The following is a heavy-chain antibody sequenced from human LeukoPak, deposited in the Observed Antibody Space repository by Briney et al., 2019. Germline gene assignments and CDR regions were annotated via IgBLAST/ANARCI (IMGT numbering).Heavy chain of an antibody. D-gene: IGHD3-9*01. CDR2: IGNGGDT. CDR1: GFTFDDYA. CDR3: ARGNILTGYDY. J-gene: IGHJ4*02. Sequence: GGSLRLSCAASGFTFDDYAMHWVRQATGKGLEWVSAIGNGGDTHYTGSVKGRFTISRENAKNSLYLQMNSLRAGDTAVYYCARGNILTGYDYWGQGTLVTVSS. V-gene: IGHV3-13*04.